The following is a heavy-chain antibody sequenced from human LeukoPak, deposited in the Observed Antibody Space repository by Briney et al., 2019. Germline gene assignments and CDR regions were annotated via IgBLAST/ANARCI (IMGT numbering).Heavy chain of an antibody. D-gene: IGHD3-3*01. V-gene: IGHV4-39*01. Sequence: PSETLSLTCTVSGGSISSSSYYWGWIRQPPGKGLEWIGSIYYSGSTYYNPSLKGRVTISVDTSKNQFSLKLSSVTAADTAVYYCARRIYDFWSGYQYYFDYWGQGTLVTVSS. CDR1: GGSISSSSYY. CDR3: ARRIYDFWSGYQYYFDY. CDR2: IYYSGST. J-gene: IGHJ4*02.